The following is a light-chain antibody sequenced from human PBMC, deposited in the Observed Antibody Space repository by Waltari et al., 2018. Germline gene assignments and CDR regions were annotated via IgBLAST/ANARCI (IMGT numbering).Light chain of an antibody. J-gene: IGKJ1*01. CDR3: QQYYTTPWT. CDR1: QSVLYNLNNKIY. V-gene: IGKV4-1*01. Sequence: DIVMTQSPDALAVSLGERATINCKSSQSVLYNLNNKIYLAWHQQKPGQPPKLLIYWASTRESGVPDRFSGSGSWTEFTLTISSLQAEDVAVYYCQQYYTTPWTFGQGTKVEIK. CDR2: WAS.